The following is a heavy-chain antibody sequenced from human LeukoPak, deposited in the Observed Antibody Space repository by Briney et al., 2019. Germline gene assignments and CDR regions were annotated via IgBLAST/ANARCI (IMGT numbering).Heavy chain of an antibody. CDR1: GFTLSTYW. J-gene: IGHJ4*02. Sequence: GGSLRLSCAASGFTLSTYWMSWVRQAPGKGLEWVANIKEDGSEKYYGDSVKGRFTISRDNAKNSLYLEMNSLRVEDTAVYYCARDSSGYQWGQGTLVTVSS. CDR3: ARDSSGYQ. D-gene: IGHD3-22*01. V-gene: IGHV3-7*01. CDR2: IKEDGSEK.